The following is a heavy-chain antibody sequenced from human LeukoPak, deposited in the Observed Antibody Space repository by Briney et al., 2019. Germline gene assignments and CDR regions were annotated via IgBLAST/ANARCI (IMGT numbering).Heavy chain of an antibody. J-gene: IGHJ4*02. CDR1: GFTFSSYA. Sequence: GGSLRLSXAASGFTFSSYAMSWVRQTPGKGLEWVSAISGSGGSTYYADSVKGRFTISRDNSKNTLYLQMNSLRAEETAVYYCAKVQEHSSGYYFDYWGQGTLVTVSS. CDR2: ISGSGGST. D-gene: IGHD3-22*01. V-gene: IGHV3-23*01. CDR3: AKVQEHSSGYYFDY.